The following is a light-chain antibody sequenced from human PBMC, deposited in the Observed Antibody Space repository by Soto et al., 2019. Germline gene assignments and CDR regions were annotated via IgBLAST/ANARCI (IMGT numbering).Light chain of an antibody. V-gene: IGLV2-14*01. CDR3: NSYTTTSALV. CDR1: SXDIGSHDY. Sequence: QSVLTQPASVSGSPGQSITISCTGSSXDIGSHDYVSWYQQHPGKVPKLIIYEVSKRPSGASDRFSGSKSGNAAYLSISGLQPEDEADYYCNSYTTTSALVFGTGTKVTVL. CDR2: EVS. J-gene: IGLJ1*01.